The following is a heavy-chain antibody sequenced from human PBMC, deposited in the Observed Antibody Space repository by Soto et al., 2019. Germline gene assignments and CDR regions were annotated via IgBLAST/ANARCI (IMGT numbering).Heavy chain of an antibody. V-gene: IGHV3-7*03. CDR1: GFTLSNYW. CDR2: IKQDGSVK. CDR3: ARDYYGSGSHDS. Sequence: GGSLRLSCAASGFTLSNYWIIWVRQAPGKGLEWVANIKQDGSVKYYVDSVKGRFTISRDNARSSLYLQMNSLRAEDTALYYCARDYYGSGSHDSWGQGTLVTVSS. J-gene: IGHJ5*01. D-gene: IGHD3-10*01.